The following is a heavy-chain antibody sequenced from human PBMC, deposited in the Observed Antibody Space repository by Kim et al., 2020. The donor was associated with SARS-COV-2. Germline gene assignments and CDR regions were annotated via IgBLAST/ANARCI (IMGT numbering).Heavy chain of an antibody. J-gene: IGHJ6*02. Sequence: GGSLRLSCEASGFTFSVAWMSWVRQPPGKGLEWVGRVKSNVNGGTTDYAAPVKGRFIISRDDSKNTLYLQMNSLKTEDTGVYYCTTGAMSYYYYGMEVWGQGTTVTVSS. CDR3: TTGAMSYYYYGMEV. CDR2: VKSNVNGGTT. CDR1: GFTFSVAW. V-gene: IGHV3-15*01. D-gene: IGHD2-2*01.